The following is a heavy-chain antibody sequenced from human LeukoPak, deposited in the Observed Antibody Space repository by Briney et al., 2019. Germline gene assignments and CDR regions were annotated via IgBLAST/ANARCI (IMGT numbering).Heavy chain of an antibody. V-gene: IGHV3-30*18. CDR1: GFTFSSYG. CDR2: ISYDGSNK. D-gene: IGHD5-18*01. CDR3: AKGSYRYGPDIFDY. J-gene: IGHJ4*02. Sequence: GGSLRLSCAASGFTFSSYGMHWVRQAPGKGLEWVASISYDGSNKYYTDSVKGRFTISRDNSKNTLYLQMNSLRAEDTAVYYCAKGSYRYGPDIFDYWGQGTLVTVSS.